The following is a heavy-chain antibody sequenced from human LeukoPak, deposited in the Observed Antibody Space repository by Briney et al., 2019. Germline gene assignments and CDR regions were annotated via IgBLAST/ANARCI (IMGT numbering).Heavy chain of an antibody. CDR1: GGSISSGGYY. J-gene: IGHJ2*01. CDR3: ARDSSGDYWYFGL. D-gene: IGHD4-17*01. Sequence: SETLSLTCTVSGGSISSGGYYWSWIRQHPEKGLEWIGYLYSVGSTYYNPSLKSRVTISVDTSKNQVSLKVTSVTAADTAVYYCARDSSGDYWYFGLWGRGTLVTVSS. V-gene: IGHV4-31*03. CDR2: LYSVGST.